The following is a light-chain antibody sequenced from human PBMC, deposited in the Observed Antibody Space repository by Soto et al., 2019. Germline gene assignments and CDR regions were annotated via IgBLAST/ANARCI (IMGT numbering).Light chain of an antibody. Sequence: EIVMTQSPATLSVSPGERATLSCRASQSVSSNLASYQQKRGQAPRLLIYDASTTATGIPARFRGSGSGTEFTLTISSLQSEDFAVYFCQQYNNLYTFGQGTKLELK. CDR1: QSVSSN. J-gene: IGKJ2*01. CDR3: QQYNNLYT. CDR2: DAS. V-gene: IGKV3-15*01.